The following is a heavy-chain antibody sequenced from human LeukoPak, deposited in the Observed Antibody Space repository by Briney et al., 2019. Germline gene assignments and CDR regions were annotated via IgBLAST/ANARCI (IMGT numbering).Heavy chain of an antibody. Sequence: ASVKVSCKASGGTFSSYAISWVRQAPGQGLEWMGGIIPIFGTANYAQKFQGRVTITADESTSTAYMELSSLRSEDTAVYYCARPAYYDFWSGPLHLWGQGTMVTVSS. D-gene: IGHD3-3*01. V-gene: IGHV1-69*13. CDR2: IIPIFGTA. J-gene: IGHJ3*01. CDR1: GGTFSSYA. CDR3: ARPAYYDFWSGPLHL.